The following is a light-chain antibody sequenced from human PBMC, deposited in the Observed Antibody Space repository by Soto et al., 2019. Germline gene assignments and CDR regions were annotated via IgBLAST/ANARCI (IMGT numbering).Light chain of an antibody. V-gene: IGLV2-14*01. Sequence: QYVLTQPASVSGSPGQSIAISCAGSSSDVGGYKYVSWYQQLPGNAPKLIIYDVTIRPSGVSDRFSGSKSGNTASLTISGLQAEDEADYYCSSYSSSTISYVFGTGTKVTVL. CDR1: SSDVGGYKY. J-gene: IGLJ1*01. CDR2: DVT. CDR3: SSYSSSTISYV.